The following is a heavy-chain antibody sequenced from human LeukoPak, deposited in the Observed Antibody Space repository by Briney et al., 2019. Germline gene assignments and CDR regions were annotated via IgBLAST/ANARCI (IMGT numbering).Heavy chain of an antibody. Sequence: GGSLRLSCAASGFTFSSYGMHWVRQAPGKGREGGAFIRYDGSNKYYADSVKGRFTISRDNSKNTLSLQMNSLRAEDTAVYYCAKNLGSSPLFDYWGQGTLVTVSS. CDR1: GFTFSSYG. CDR3: AKNLGSSPLFDY. D-gene: IGHD6-6*01. CDR2: IRYDGSNK. V-gene: IGHV3-30*02. J-gene: IGHJ4*02.